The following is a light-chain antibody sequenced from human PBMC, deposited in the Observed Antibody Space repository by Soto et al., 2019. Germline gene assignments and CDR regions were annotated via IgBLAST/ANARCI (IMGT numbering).Light chain of an antibody. CDR2: DVS. Sequence: QSVLTQPASVSGSPGQSITISCAGTSVDVGAFDYVSWYQHHPGKVPKLMIYDVSDRPSGVSTRFSGSKSANMASLTIAGLQADDEADYYCAAYTTSSTLVFGGGTKVTVL. CDR1: SVDVGAFDY. CDR3: AAYTTSSTLV. V-gene: IGLV2-14*03. J-gene: IGLJ3*02.